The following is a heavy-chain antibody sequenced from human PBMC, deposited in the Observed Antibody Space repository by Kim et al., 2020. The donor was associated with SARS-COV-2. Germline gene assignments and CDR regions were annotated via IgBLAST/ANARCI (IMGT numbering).Heavy chain of an antibody. D-gene: IGHD2-2*01. Sequence: SETLSLTCTVSGGSISSYYWSWIRQPPGKGLEWIGYIYYSGSTNYNPSLKSRVTISVDTSKNQFSLKLSSVTAADTAVYYCARMPHVVVPAATSGDYYYSGMDVWGQGTTVTVSS. CDR2: IYYSGST. V-gene: IGHV4-59*13. J-gene: IGHJ6*02. CDR3: ARMPHVVVPAATSGDYYYSGMDV. CDR1: GGSISSYY.